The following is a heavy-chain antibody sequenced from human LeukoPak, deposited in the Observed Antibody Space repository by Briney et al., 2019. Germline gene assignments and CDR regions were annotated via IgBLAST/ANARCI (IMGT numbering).Heavy chain of an antibody. CDR2: INHSGST. V-gene: IGHV4-34*01. D-gene: IGHD3-22*01. Sequence: SETLSLTCTVSGGSISSYYWSWIRQPPGKGLEWIGEINHSGSTNYNPSLKSRVTISVDTSKNQFSLKLSSVTAADTAVYYCARGRSRYYDSSGYQTASYNWFDPWGQGTLVTVSS. CDR1: GGSISSYY. CDR3: ARGRSRYYDSSGYQTASYNWFDP. J-gene: IGHJ5*02.